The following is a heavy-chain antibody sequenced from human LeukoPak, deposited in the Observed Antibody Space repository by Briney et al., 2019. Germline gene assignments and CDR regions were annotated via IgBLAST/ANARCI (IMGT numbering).Heavy chain of an antibody. CDR3: ASSGSYHDAFDI. D-gene: IGHD1-26*01. J-gene: IGHJ3*02. Sequence: SVKVSCKASGGTFSSYAISWVRQAPGQGLEWLGGIIPIFGTADYAQKFQGRVTITTDESTSTAYMELSSLRSEDTAVYYCASSGSYHDAFDIWGQGTMVTVSS. CDR1: GGTFSSYA. CDR2: IIPIFGTA. V-gene: IGHV1-69*05.